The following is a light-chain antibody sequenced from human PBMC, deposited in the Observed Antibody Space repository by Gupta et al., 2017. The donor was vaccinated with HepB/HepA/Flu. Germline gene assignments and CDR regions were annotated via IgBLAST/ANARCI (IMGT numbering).Light chain of an antibody. CDR2: EVS. Sequence: QSALTQPPSVSGAPGQSVTITCTGTRSDVGTYNRFSWYQHPPGTAPQLMIYEVSNRPSGVPGVFSGSKSGNTASLTISGLQAEDAADYYCSSYTSSNTLVFGGGTKLTVL. CDR3: SSYTSSNTLV. V-gene: IGLV2-18*02. CDR1: RSDVGTYNR. J-gene: IGLJ2*01.